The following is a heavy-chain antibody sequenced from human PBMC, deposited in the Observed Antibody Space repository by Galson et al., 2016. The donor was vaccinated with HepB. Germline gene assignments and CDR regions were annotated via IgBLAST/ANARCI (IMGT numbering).Heavy chain of an antibody. CDR1: GYAFIHYG. Sequence: SVKVSCKASGYAFIHYGISWVRQAPGQGLEWIGWISPFAGDTDYAPKFQGRVTLTTDTSTSTAYMELRSLTYEETAVYFCARVFGAGTTFFYWGQGTLLTVSS. V-gene: IGHV1-18*01. J-gene: IGHJ4*02. CDR2: ISPFAGDT. CDR3: ARVFGAGTTFFY. D-gene: IGHD3-10*01.